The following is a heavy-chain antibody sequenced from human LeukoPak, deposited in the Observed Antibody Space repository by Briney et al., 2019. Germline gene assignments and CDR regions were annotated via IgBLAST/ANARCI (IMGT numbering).Heavy chain of an antibody. CDR2: ISGSGAST. D-gene: IGHD1-26*01. V-gene: IGHV3-23*01. CDR1: GFTLSTYA. CDR3: AKDVGKWESLHFFDY. J-gene: IGHJ4*02. Sequence: GGSLRLSCLTSGFTLSTYAMSWVRQAPGKGLEWISGISGSGASTYYADSVKGRITISRDDSRNTLYLQMNSLRGDDTAVYYCAKDVGKWESLHFFDYWGQGTLVTVSS.